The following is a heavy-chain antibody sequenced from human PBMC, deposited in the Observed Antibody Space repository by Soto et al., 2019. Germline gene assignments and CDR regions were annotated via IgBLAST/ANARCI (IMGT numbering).Heavy chain of an antibody. V-gene: IGHV5-10-1*01. CDR3: ARLRSLPSTIKFGNHFDY. Sequence: PGESLKISCTASGYNFNNNWIGWVRQTPGKGLEWMGRIEPSDSYIDYSPSFKGHVTISSDKSIKTVYLQWSSLKASDTAMYYCARLRSLPSTIKFGNHFDYWGQGALVTVSS. J-gene: IGHJ4*02. CDR1: GYNFNNNW. D-gene: IGHD1-1*01. CDR2: IEPSDSYI.